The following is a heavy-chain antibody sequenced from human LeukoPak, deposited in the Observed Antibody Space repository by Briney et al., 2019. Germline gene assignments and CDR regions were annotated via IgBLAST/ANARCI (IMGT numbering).Heavy chain of an antibody. D-gene: IGHD3-22*01. CDR1: GDSISSYY. CDR2: INHSGST. CDR3: ARRGVSQWLFTRRTPWYFDL. V-gene: IGHV4-34*01. J-gene: IGHJ2*01. Sequence: SETLSLTCTVSGDSISSYYWSWIRQPPGKGLEWIGEINHSGSTNYNPSLKSRVTISVDTSKNQFSLKLSSVTAADTAVYYCARRGVSQWLFTRRTPWYFDLWGRGTLVTVSS.